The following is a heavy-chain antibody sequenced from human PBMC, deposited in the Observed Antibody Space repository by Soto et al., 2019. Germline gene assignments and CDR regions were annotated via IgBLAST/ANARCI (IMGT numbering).Heavy chain of an antibody. CDR2: IYWNDDK. CDR3: AHARGIVGVPAALIIFDY. Sequence: QITLKESGPTLVKPTQTLTLTCTFSGFSLSTSGVGVGWIRQPPGKALEWLALIYWNDDKSYSPSLKSRLTITKETSNNQVVLTMTNMDPVDTATYYCAHARGIVGVPAALIIFDYWGQGTLVTVSS. V-gene: IGHV2-5*01. D-gene: IGHD2-2*01. J-gene: IGHJ4*02. CDR1: GFSLSTSGVG.